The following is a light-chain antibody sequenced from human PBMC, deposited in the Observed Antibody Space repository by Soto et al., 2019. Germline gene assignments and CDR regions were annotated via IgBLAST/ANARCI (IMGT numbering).Light chain of an antibody. CDR3: SSYTSSSTLV. J-gene: IGLJ1*01. CDR1: SSDVGSYNR. Sequence: QSVLTQPPSVSGSPGQSVTISCTGTSSDVGSYNRVSWYQQPPGTAPKLMIYEVSNRPSGVPDRFSGSKSGNMASLTISGLQAEDEADYYCSSYTSSSTLVFGTGTKLTVL. V-gene: IGLV2-18*02. CDR2: EVS.